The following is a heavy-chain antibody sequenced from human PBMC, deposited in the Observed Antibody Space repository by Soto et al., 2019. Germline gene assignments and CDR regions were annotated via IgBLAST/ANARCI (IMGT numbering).Heavy chain of an antibody. CDR1: GFTFSDYY. CDR2: ISGSGSYT. Sequence: PGGSLRLSCAASGFTFSDYYMSWIRQAPGKGLEWVSYISGSGSYTNYADSVKGRFTISRDNAKNSLYLQMNSLRAEDTAVYCCASLPQQLVDFWGQGTLVTVSS. D-gene: IGHD6-13*01. J-gene: IGHJ4*02. V-gene: IGHV3-11*06. CDR3: ASLPQQLVDF.